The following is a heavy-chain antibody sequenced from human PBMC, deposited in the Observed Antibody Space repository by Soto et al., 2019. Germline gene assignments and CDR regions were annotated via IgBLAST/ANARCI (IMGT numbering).Heavy chain of an antibody. V-gene: IGHV1-46*01. D-gene: IGHD6-6*01. CDR3: ARESIAARPAKYYYYYGMDV. CDR1: GYTFTSYY. Sequence: ASVKVSCKASGYTFTSYYMHWVRQAPGQGLEWMGIINPSGGSASYAQKFQGRVTMTRDESTSTAYMELSSLRSEDTAVYYCARESIAARPAKYYYYYGMDVWGQGTTVTVSS. J-gene: IGHJ6*02. CDR2: INPSGGSA.